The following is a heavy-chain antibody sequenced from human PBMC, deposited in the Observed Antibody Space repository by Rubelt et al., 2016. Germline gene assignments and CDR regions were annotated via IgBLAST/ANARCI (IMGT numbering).Heavy chain of an antibody. CDR1: GGSISSSSYY. CDR2: IYYSGST. CDR3: ARSHVRIAAGLPRPRVAGTTTTGGHYFDY. V-gene: IGHV4-39*07. Sequence: TVSGGSISSSSYYWGWIRQPPGKGLEWIGSIYYSGSTYYNPSLKSRVTISVDTSKNQFSLKLSSVTAADTAVYYCARSHVRIAAGLPRPRVAGTTTTGGHYFDYWGQGTLVTVSS. D-gene: IGHD6-13*01. J-gene: IGHJ4*02.